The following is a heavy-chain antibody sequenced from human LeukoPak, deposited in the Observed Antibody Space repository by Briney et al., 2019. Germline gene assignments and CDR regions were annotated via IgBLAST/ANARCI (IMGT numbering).Heavy chain of an antibody. J-gene: IGHJ4*02. Sequence: PSETLSLTCTVSGGSFSNYYWNWIRQPAGKGLEWVGRIYASGNTNYNTSLRSRVTMSVDTSKNQISLKLSSVTAADTAVYFCARDYGDYIFHYWGQGTLVTVSS. D-gene: IGHD4-17*01. V-gene: IGHV4-4*07. CDR1: GGSFSNYY. CDR2: IYASGNT. CDR3: ARDYGDYIFHY.